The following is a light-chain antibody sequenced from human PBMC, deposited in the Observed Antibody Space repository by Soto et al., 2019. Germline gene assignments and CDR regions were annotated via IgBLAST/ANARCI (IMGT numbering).Light chain of an antibody. CDR1: SSDVGGYNY. CDR3: SSYTSSSTRV. Sequence: QSALTQPASVSGSPGQSITISCTGTSSDVGGYNYVSWYQQHPGKAPKLIIYEVSNRPSGVSNRFSGSKSGNTASLTISGLQAEDEADYYCSSYTSSSTRVFGTGTRSPS. J-gene: IGLJ1*01. V-gene: IGLV2-14*01. CDR2: EVS.